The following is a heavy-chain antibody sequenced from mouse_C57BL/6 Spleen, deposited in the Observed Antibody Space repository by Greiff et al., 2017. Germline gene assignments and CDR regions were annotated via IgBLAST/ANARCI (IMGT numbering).Heavy chain of an antibody. J-gene: IGHJ2*01. CDR3: ARERLGHYFDY. CDR2: IHPNSGSS. V-gene: IGHV1-64*01. Sequence: QVQLQQPGAELVKPGASVKLSCKASGYTFTSYWMHWVKQRPGQGLEWIGMIHPNSGSSNYNEKFKSKATLTVDKSSSTAYMQLSSLTSEDSAVYYCARERLGHYFDYWGQGTTLTVSS. CDR1: GYTFTSYW. D-gene: IGHD3-2*02.